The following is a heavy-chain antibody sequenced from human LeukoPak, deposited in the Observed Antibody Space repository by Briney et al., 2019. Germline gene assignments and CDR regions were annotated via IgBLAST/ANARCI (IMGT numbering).Heavy chain of an antibody. CDR2: KYYRGST. Sequence: GSLRLSCAASGFTFNTYAMSWVRQPPGKGLEWIGNKYYRGSTYYNPSLKSRVTISVDTSKNQFSLNLTSVTAADTAVYYCARIAGGLYFYYYYMDVWGKGTTVTVSS. CDR3: ARIAGGLYFYYYYMDV. D-gene: IGHD3-16*01. J-gene: IGHJ6*03. V-gene: IGHV4-59*12. CDR1: GFTFNTYA.